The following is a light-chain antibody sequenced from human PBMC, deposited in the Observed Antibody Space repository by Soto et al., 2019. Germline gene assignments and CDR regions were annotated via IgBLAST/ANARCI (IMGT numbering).Light chain of an antibody. CDR3: ISYTGSSTSYV. J-gene: IGLJ1*01. CDR2: GVS. Sequence: QPALTQPASVSGSPGQSITISCSGTRSDIGSYNYVAWYQQFPGKTPKILIYGVSNRPSGVSSRFSGSKSGNTASLTISGLQAEDEADYYCISYTGSSTSYVFGSGTKV. V-gene: IGLV2-14*01. CDR1: RSDIGSYNY.